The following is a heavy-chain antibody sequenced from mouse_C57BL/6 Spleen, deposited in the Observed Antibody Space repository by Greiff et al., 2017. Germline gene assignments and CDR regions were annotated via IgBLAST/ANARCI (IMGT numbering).Heavy chain of an antibody. V-gene: IGHV1-64*01. J-gene: IGHJ3*01. CDR2: IHPNSGST. CDR3: ARDYYGTIESWFAY. D-gene: IGHD1-1*01. CDR1: GYTFTSYW. Sequence: QVQLQQSGAELVKPGASVKLSCKASGYTFTSYWMHWVKQRPGQGLEWIGMIHPNSGSTNYNEKFKSKATLTVDKSSSTAYMQLSSLTSEDSAVYYCARDYYGTIESWFAYWGQGTLVTVSA.